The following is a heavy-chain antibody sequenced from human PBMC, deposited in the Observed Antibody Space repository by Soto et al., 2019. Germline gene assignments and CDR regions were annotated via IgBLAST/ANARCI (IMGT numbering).Heavy chain of an antibody. Sequence: PGGSLRLSCAASGFTFSSYSMNWVRQAPGKGLEWVSYISSSSSTIYYADSVKGRFTISRDNAKNSLYLQMNSLRAEDTAVYYCARPLAYFYDSRVYYVPQYFDYWGQGVLVTVSS. D-gene: IGHD3-22*01. V-gene: IGHV3-48*01. CDR1: GFTFSSYS. CDR3: ARPLAYFYDSRVYYVPQYFDY. CDR2: ISSSSSTI. J-gene: IGHJ4*02.